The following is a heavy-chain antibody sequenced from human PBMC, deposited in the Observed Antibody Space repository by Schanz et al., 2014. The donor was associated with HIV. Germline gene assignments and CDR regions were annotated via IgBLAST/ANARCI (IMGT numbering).Heavy chain of an antibody. CDR1: GGSFSAYY. Sequence: QVHLQQWGAGLLKPSETLSLTCTVYGGSFSAYYWSWIRQPPGEGLEWIGEINHSGVTNYNPSLKSRVTISVDTSKNHFSLKVPSVTAADTAVYYCARDSGPGSYWGQGTLVTVSS. CDR3: ARDSGPGSY. V-gene: IGHV4-34*01. J-gene: IGHJ4*02. D-gene: IGHD3-10*01. CDR2: INHSGVT.